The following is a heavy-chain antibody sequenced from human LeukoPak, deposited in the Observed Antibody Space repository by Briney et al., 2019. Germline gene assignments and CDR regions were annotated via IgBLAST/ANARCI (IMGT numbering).Heavy chain of an antibody. CDR2: INPNTGGT. D-gene: IGHD1-7*01. Sequence: GASVKVSCKASGYTFTSYDINWVRQATGQGLEWMGWINPNTGGTNYAQKFQGRVTMTRDTSISTAYMDLSRPRSDDTAVYYCVQFELDYWGQGTLVTVSS. CDR1: GYTFTSYD. J-gene: IGHJ4*02. CDR3: VQFELDY. V-gene: IGHV1-2*02.